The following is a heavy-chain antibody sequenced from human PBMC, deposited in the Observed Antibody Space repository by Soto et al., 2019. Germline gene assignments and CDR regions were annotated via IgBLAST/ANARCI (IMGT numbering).Heavy chain of an antibody. V-gene: IGHV4-61*01. Sequence: SETLSLTCTVSGGSVSSGSYYWSWIRQPPGKGLEWIGYIYYSGSTNYNPSLKSRVTISVDTSKNQFSLKLSSVTAADTAVYYCARELRFLEWSRSTVWFDPWGQGTLVTVSS. CDR3: ARELRFLEWSRSTVWFDP. D-gene: IGHD3-3*01. J-gene: IGHJ5*02. CDR1: GGSVSSGSYY. CDR2: IYYSGST.